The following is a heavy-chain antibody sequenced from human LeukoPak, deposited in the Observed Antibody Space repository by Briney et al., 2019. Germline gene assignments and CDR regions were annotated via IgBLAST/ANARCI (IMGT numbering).Heavy chain of an antibody. CDR2: IYYSGST. D-gene: IGHD1-7*01. Sequence: PGGSLRLSCAASGFTFSNYAMSWVRQTPGKGLEWIGYIYYSGSTNYNPSLKSRVTISVDTSKNQFSLKLSSVTAADTAVYYCARQSRITGTTHWFDPWGQGTLVTVSS. CDR1: GFTFSNYA. V-gene: IGHV4-59*08. J-gene: IGHJ5*02. CDR3: ARQSRITGTTHWFDP.